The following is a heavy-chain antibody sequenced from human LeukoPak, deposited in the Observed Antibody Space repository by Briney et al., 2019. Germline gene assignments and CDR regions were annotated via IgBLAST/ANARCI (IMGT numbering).Heavy chain of an antibody. J-gene: IGHJ5*02. CDR3: AKGSWELPDNWFDP. Sequence: GRSLRLSCAASGFTFDDNAMHWVRQAPGKGLEWVSGISWNSGSIGYADSVKGRFTISRDNAKNSLYLQMNSLRAEDTALYYCAKGSWELPDNWFDPWGQGTLVTVSS. CDR2: ISWNSGSI. D-gene: IGHD1-26*01. CDR1: GFTFDDNA. V-gene: IGHV3-9*01.